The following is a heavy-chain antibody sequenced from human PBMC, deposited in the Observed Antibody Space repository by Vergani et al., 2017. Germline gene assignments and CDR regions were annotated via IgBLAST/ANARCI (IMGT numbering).Heavy chain of an antibody. CDR1: GGSISSGVYY. D-gene: IGHD5-12*01. J-gene: IGHJ5*02. CDR3: ARERGYSGYDVGDH. V-gene: IGHV4-31*03. CDR2: IYYSGNT. Sequence: QVQLQESGPGLLKPSQTLSLTCTVSGGSISSGVYYWSWIRQHPGKGLEWIGYIYYSGNTYYNPSLKSRVSISVDKSKNQFSLKLSSVTAADTAVYYCARERGYSGYDVGDHWGQGTLVTVSS.